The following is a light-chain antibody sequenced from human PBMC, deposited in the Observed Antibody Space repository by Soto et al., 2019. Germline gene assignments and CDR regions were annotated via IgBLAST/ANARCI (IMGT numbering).Light chain of an antibody. Sequence: QSALTQPASVSVSPGQTITISCTGTSSGVGGYNYVSWYQQQPAKAPKLMIDEGSNRPSGVSNRFSGSKSGNTASLTISGLQAEDEADYYSSSYTSSNTLYVAFGGGTKLTVL. CDR1: SSGVGGYNY. CDR3: SSYTSSNTLYVA. J-gene: IGLJ2*01. V-gene: IGLV2-14*01. CDR2: EGS.